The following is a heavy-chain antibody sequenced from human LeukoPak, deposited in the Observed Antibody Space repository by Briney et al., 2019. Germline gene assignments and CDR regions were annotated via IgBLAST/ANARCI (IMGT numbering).Heavy chain of an antibody. CDR1: GGSISSGSYY. J-gene: IGHJ5*02. D-gene: IGHD5-18*01. V-gene: IGHV4-61*01. CDR2: IYYSGST. CDR3: ARDLSRGYSYGYWFDP. Sequence: TTSETLSLTCTVSGGSISSGSYYWSWIRQPPGKGLEWIGYIYYSGSTNYNPSLKSRVTISVDTSKNQFSLKLSSVTAADTAVYYCARDLSRGYSYGYWFDPWGQGTLVTVSS.